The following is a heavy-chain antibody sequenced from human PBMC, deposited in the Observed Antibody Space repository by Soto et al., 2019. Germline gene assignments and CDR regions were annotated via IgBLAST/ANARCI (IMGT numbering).Heavy chain of an antibody. CDR1: GGTFSSYT. CDR3: ARESPGYSYGLDYYYMDV. Sequence: SVKVSCKASGGTFSSYTISWVRQAPGQGLEWMGRIIPILGIANYAQKFQGRVTITADKSTSTAYMELSSLRSEDTAVYYCARESPGYSYGLDYYYMDVWGKGTTVTVSS. V-gene: IGHV1-69*04. D-gene: IGHD5-18*01. J-gene: IGHJ6*03. CDR2: IIPILGIA.